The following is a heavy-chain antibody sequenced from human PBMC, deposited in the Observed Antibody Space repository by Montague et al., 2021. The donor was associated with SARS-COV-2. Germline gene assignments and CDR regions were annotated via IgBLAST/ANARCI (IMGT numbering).Heavy chain of an antibody. CDR1: GATISSDY. J-gene: IGHJ3*01. CDR2: MSYSGSA. V-gene: IGHV4-59*01. Sequence: SETLSLTCTVSGATISSDYWSWIRQSPGKGLEWIGYMSYSGSATYNPSLEIRVAISRDTSKNQFSLTSIPATAADTAIYYCARTSDPSNFDSTGYYGAFDVWGQGTTVIVSS. D-gene: IGHD3-22*01. CDR3: ARTSDPSNFDSTGYYGAFDV.